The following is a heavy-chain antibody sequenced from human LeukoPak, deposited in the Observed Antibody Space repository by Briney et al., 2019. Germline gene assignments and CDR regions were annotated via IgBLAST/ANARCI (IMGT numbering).Heavy chain of an antibody. J-gene: IGHJ4*02. D-gene: IGHD2-2*01. Sequence: AAVKASCKASGYTFTDYYMHWVRQAPGQGFEWMGWINPNDGDTNYAQKFQGRVTMTRDTSISTAHMEVSRLRSDDTAVYYCARANFLYCSSSTCLFDYWGQGTLVTVSS. CDR1: GYTFTDYY. CDR2: INPNDGDT. CDR3: ARANFLYCSSSTCLFDY. V-gene: IGHV1-2*02.